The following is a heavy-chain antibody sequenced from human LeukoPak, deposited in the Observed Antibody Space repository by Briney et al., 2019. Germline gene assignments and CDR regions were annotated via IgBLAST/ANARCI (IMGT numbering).Heavy chain of an antibody. J-gene: IGHJ4*02. V-gene: IGHV1-18*01. CDR2: ISAYNGNT. CDR1: GYTFTSYG. CDR3: ARDRMIMAGPIYYVEF. D-gene: IGHD3-10*02. Sequence: VASVKVSCKASGYTFTSYGISWVRQAPGQGLEWMGWISAYNGNTNYAQKLQGRVTMTTDTSTSTAYMELRSLRSDDTAVYYCARDRMIMAGPIYYVEFWGQGTLVTVSS.